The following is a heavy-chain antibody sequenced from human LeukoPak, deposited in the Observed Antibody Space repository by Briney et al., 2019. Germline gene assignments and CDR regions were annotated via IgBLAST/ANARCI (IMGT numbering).Heavy chain of an antibody. CDR3: ARQGSSGGY. CDR1: GGSISSSSYY. J-gene: IGHJ4*02. CDR2: NYYSGST. Sequence: SETLSLTCTVSGGSISSSSYYWGWIRQPPGKGLEWIGSNYYSGSTYYNPSLKSRVTISVDTSKNQFSLKLSSVTAADTAVYYCARQGSSGGYWGQGTLVTVSS. V-gene: IGHV4-39*01. D-gene: IGHD6-13*01.